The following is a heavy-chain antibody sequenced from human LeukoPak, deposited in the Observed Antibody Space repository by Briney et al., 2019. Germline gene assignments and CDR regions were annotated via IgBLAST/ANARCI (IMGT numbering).Heavy chain of an antibody. CDR3: AGPLLYSSGWMNY. V-gene: IGHV3-21*01. D-gene: IGHD6-19*01. J-gene: IGHJ4*02. CDR1: GFTFSSYG. CDR2: ISSSSSYI. Sequence: GGSLRLSCAASGFTFSSYGMNWVRQAPGKGLEWVSSISSSSSYIYYADSVKGRFTISRDNAKNSLYLQMNSLRAEDTAVYYCAGPLLYSSGWMNYWGQGTLVTVSS.